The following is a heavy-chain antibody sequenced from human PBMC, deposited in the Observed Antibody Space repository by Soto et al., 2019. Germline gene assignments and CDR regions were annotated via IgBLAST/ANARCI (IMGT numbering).Heavy chain of an antibody. CDR3: ARGDIARWFDP. V-gene: IGHV4-59*01. J-gene: IGHJ5*02. D-gene: IGHD5-12*01. Sequence: PSETLSLTCTVSGGSISSYYWSWIRQPPGKGLEWIGYIYYSGSTNYNPSLKSRATISVDTSKNQFSLKLSSVTAADTAVYYCARGDIARWFDPWGLGTLVTVSS. CDR2: IYYSGST. CDR1: GGSISSYY.